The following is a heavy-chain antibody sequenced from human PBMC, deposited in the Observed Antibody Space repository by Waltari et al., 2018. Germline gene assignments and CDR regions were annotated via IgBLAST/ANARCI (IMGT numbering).Heavy chain of an antibody. CDR2: IYHSGST. CDR3: ARGGDYGDYRCLDY. V-gene: IGHV4-38-2*02. CDR1: GYSISSGYN. Sequence: QVQLQESGPGLGKPSETLSLTCTVSGYSISSGYNWGWIRTPTGKGLEWIGSIYHSGSTYYNPSLKSRVTISVDTSKNQFSLKLSSVTAADTAVYYCARGGDYGDYRCLDYWGQGTLVTVSS. D-gene: IGHD4-17*01. J-gene: IGHJ4*02.